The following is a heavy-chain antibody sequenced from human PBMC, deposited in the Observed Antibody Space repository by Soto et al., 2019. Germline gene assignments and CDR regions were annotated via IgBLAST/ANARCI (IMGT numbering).Heavy chain of an antibody. CDR3: ARGRSYDFWSGYSRRGFFDY. V-gene: IGHV4-30-4*01. CDR1: GGSISSGDYY. Sequence: SETLSLTRTVSGGSISSGDYYWSWIRQPPGKGLEWIGYIYYSGSTYYNPSLKSRVTISVDTSKNQFSLKLSSVTAADTAVYYCARGRSYDFWSGYSRRGFFDYWGQGTLVTVSS. J-gene: IGHJ4*02. D-gene: IGHD3-3*01. CDR2: IYYSGST.